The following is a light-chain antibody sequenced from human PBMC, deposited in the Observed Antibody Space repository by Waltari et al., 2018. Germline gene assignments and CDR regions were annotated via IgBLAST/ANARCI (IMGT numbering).Light chain of an antibody. CDR1: SSDVGGYNH. CDR2: NVS. J-gene: IGLJ3*02. Sequence: QSALTQPASVAGSPGQSITISCTGTSSDVGGYNHVAWYQQHPGKAPKVIIYNVSKRPAGVSDRFSGAKSGNTASLTISGLQAEDEADYYCGSYTSGSTSGVFGGGTKLTVL. CDR3: GSYTSGSTSGV. V-gene: IGLV2-14*01.